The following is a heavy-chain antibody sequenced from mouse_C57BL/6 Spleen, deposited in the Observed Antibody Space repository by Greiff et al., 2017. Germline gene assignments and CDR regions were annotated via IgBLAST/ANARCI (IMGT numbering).Heavy chain of an antibody. V-gene: IGHV1-26*01. CDR3: ASSAFLYYGSSYGVYFDY. CDR2: INPNNGGT. D-gene: IGHD1-1*01. CDR1: GYTFTDYY. Sequence: EVQLQQSGPELVKPGASVKISCKASGYTFTDYYMNWVKQSHGKSLEWIGDINPNNGGTSYNQKFKGKATLTVDKSSSTAYMELRSLTSEDSAVYYCASSAFLYYGSSYGVYFDYWGQGTTLTVSS. J-gene: IGHJ2*01.